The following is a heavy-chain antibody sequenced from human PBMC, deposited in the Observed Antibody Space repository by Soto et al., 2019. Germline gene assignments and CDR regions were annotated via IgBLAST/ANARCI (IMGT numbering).Heavy chain of an antibody. CDR3: ARDMLFDY. J-gene: IGHJ4*02. D-gene: IGHD3-10*02. CDR2: INAGNGNT. CDR1: GGTFSSYT. Sequence: GASVKVSCKASGGTFSSYTISWVRQAPGQGLEWLGWINAGNGNTKYSQKFQGRVTITRDTSASTAYMELSSLRSEDTAVYYCARDMLFDYWGQGTLVTVSS. V-gene: IGHV1-3*01.